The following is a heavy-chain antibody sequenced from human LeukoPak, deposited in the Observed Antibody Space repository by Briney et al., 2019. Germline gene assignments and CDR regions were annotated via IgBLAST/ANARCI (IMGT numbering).Heavy chain of an antibody. J-gene: IGHJ4*02. Sequence: PGGSLRLSCAASGFTFSSYSMNWVRQAPGKGLEWVSSISSGSSYIYYADSVKGRFTISRDNAKNSLYLQMNSLRAEDTAVYYCARDPLYYDSSGYYPYYFDYWGQGTLVTVSS. CDR3: ARDPLYYDSSGYYPYYFDY. CDR2: ISSGSSYI. CDR1: GFTFSSYS. D-gene: IGHD3-22*01. V-gene: IGHV3-21*01.